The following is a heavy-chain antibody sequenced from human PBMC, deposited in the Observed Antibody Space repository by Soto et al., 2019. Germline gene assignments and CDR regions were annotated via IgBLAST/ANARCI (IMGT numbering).Heavy chain of an antibody. J-gene: IGHJ4*02. CDR1: GGSTSSGDYY. CDR3: ARAGYYGSGSYTY. D-gene: IGHD3-10*01. CDR2: IYYSGST. V-gene: IGHV4-30-4*01. Sequence: PSETLSLTCTVSGGSTSSGDYYWSWIRQPPGKGLEWIGYIYYSGSTYYNPSLKSRVTISVDTSKNQFSLKLSSVTAADTAVYYCARAGYYGSGSYTYWGQGTLVTVSS.